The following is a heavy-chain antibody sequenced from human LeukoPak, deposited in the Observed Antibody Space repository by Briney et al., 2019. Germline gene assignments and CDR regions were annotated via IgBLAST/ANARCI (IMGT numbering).Heavy chain of an antibody. CDR3: ARRSSSSYYYYYYMDV. V-gene: IGHV1-18*01. CDR2: ISAYNGNT. J-gene: IGHJ6*03. CDR1: GYTFTSYG. Sequence: EASVKVSCKASGYTFTSYGISWVRQAPGQGLEWMGWISAYNGNTNYAQKLQGRVTMTTDTSTSTAYMELRSLRSDDTAVYYCARRSSSSYYYYYYMDVWGKGTTVTVSS. D-gene: IGHD6-6*01.